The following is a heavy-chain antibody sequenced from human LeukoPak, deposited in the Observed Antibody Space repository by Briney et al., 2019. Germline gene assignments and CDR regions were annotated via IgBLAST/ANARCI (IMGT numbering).Heavy chain of an antibody. D-gene: IGHD6-13*01. Sequence: SETLSLTCTVSGGSISSGGYYWSWIRQHPGKGLEWIGYIYYSGSTYYNPSLKSRVTISVDTSKNQFSLKLSSVTAADTAVYYCARDGSPVYSSSWYNWFDPWGQGTLVTVSS. CDR3: ARDGSPVYSSSWYNWFDP. J-gene: IGHJ5*02. CDR1: GGSISSGGYY. CDR2: IYYSGST. V-gene: IGHV4-31*03.